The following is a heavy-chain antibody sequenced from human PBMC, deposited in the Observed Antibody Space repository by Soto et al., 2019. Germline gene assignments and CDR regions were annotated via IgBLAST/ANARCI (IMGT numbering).Heavy chain of an antibody. CDR1: GFTFDYDW. CDR2: LQTDGSHP. V-gene: IGHV3-74*01. D-gene: IGHD2-21*02. J-gene: IGHJ4*02. CDR3: ARGGDPNY. Sequence: EVQLVESGGGLVQPGGSLRLSCVASGFTFDYDWMHWVRQAPGEGLMWVSRLQTDGSHPAYAASVKGRFTISRDNAKNTLYLQMSNLRAEETVVYYCARGGDPNYWGQGTLVTVSS.